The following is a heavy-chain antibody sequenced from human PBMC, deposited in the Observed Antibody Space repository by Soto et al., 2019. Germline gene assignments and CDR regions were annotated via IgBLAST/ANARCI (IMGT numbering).Heavy chain of an antibody. CDR2: IYWDDDK. CDR3: AHRPGDWSLFDY. Sequence: QITLKESGPTLVKPSQTLTLTCTFSGFSLSTSGVGVGWIRQPPGKALEWLALIYWDDDKRHSPSLKSRLTITKDTSKNQVVLTMTNMDPVDTATYYCAHRPGDWSLFDYWGQGTLVTVSS. J-gene: IGHJ4*02. D-gene: IGHD3-9*01. V-gene: IGHV2-5*02. CDR1: GFSLSTSGVG.